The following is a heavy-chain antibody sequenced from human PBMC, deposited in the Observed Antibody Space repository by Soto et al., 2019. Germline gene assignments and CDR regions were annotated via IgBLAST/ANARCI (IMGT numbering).Heavy chain of an antibody. D-gene: IGHD1-26*01. Sequence: ASLNVSCNASGYTFSTYGISWVLQAPGQGLEWMGWINGYNGNTNYAPKLQGRITMTTDTSTTTAYMELRSLRSDDTAVYYCARVGDVPYYYNHYVNRLDFDYWGQG. J-gene: IGHJ4*02. CDR3: ARVGDVPYYYNHYVNRLDFDY. CDR1: GYTFSTYG. CDR2: INGYNGNT. V-gene: IGHV1-18*01.